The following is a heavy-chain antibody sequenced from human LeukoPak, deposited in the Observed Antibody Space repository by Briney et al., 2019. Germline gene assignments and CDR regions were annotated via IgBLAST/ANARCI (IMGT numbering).Heavy chain of an antibody. D-gene: IGHD4-17*01. Sequence: DPGRPLRLSCAASGFTFSSYAMHWVRQAPGKGLVWVARIDSDGRSASYADSVKGRFTISRDNAKNTLYLQMNSLRAEDTAVYYCGRDWTVTTISGYWGREPWSPSPQ. CDR2: IDSDGRSA. V-gene: IGHV3-74*01. CDR1: GFTFSSYA. J-gene: IGHJ4*02. CDR3: GRDWTVTTISGY.